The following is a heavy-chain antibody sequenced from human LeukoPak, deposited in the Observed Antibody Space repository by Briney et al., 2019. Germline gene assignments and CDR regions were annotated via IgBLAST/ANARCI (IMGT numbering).Heavy chain of an antibody. CDR2: IIPIFGTA. D-gene: IGHD2-8*01. CDR1: GGTFSSYA. CDR3: ATRRYCTNGVCPDY. Sequence: VASVKVSCKASGGTFSSYAISWVRQAPGQGLEWMGSIIPIFGTANYAQKFQGRVTITTDESTSTAYMELSSLRSEDTAVYYCATRRYCTNGVCPDYWGQGTLVTVSS. V-gene: IGHV1-69*05. J-gene: IGHJ4*02.